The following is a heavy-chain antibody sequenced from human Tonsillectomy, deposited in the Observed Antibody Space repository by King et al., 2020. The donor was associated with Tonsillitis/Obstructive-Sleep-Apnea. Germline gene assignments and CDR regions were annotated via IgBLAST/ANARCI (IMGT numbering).Heavy chain of an antibody. Sequence: VQLVESGAEVKKPGESLKISCKGSGYSFTTYWIGWVRQMPGKGLEWMGIIYPGDSDTRHSPTFQGQVTISADKSISTAYLRWGSLKASDTAMYDWAGLAAAARRSHGFDIWGQGTMVTVSS. J-gene: IGHJ3*02. CDR3: AGLAAAARRSHGFDI. V-gene: IGHV5-51*01. CDR1: GYSFTTYW. D-gene: IGHD6-13*01. CDR2: IYPGDSDT.